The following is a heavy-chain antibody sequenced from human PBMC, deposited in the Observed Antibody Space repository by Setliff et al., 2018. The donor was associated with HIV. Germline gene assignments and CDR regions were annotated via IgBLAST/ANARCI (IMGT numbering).Heavy chain of an antibody. CDR1: GGSISSSSYY. Sequence: PSETLSLTCTVSGGSISSSSYYWGWIRQPPGEGLEWIGSIYYSGSTYYNPSLKSRVTISVDTSKNQFSLELSSVTAADTAVYYCARQGSWLDSWGQGTLVTVSS. CDR3: ARQGSWLDS. D-gene: IGHD2-15*01. V-gene: IGHV4-39*01. CDR2: IYYSGST. J-gene: IGHJ5*01.